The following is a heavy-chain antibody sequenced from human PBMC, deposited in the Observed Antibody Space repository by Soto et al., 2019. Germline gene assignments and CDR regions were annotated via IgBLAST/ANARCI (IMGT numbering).Heavy chain of an antibody. Sequence: GGSLRLSCAASGFTFSSYAMHWVRQAPGKGLEWVAVISYDGSNKYYADSVKGRFTISRDNSKNTLYLQMNSLRAEDTAVYYCVKALRYFDWLPDFDYWGQGTQVTVSS. CDR1: GFTFSSYA. V-gene: IGHV3-30-3*01. J-gene: IGHJ4*02. CDR2: ISYDGSNK. CDR3: VKALRYFDWLPDFDY. D-gene: IGHD3-9*01.